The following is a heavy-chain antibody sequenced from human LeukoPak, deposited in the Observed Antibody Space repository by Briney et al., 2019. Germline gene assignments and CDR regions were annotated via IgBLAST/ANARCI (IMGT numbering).Heavy chain of an antibody. CDR1: GGTFSSYA. D-gene: IGHD3-3*01. Sequence: GASVKVSCKASGGTFSSYAISWVRQAPGQGLEWMGRIIPILGIANYAQKFQGRVTITADKSTSTAYMELSSLRSEDTAVYYCARVLQGYYDFWSGYGRDAFDIWGQGTMVTVSS. CDR3: ARVLQGYYDFWSGYGRDAFDI. V-gene: IGHV1-69*04. CDR2: IIPILGIA. J-gene: IGHJ3*02.